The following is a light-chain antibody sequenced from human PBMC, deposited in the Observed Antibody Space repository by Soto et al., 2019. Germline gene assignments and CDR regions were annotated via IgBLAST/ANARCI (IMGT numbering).Light chain of an antibody. CDR1: ESVSSN. J-gene: IGKJ2*01. V-gene: IGKV3-15*01. CDR3: QQYNNWPYT. CDR2: GAS. Sequence: ETVMTQSPATLSVSPGERATLSCTASESVSSNLAWYQQKPGQAPSLLIHGASTRAADIPARFSGSGSGTEFTLPISSLQSEDFAVYYCQQYNNWPYTFGQGTKLEIK.